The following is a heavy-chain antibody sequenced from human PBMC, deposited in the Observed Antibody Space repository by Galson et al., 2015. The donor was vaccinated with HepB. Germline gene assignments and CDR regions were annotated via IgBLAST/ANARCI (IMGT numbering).Heavy chain of an antibody. V-gene: IGHV3-73*01. CDR1: GFTFSGPA. D-gene: IGHD3-22*01. CDR3: VRMGDLPGYSSC. Sequence: SLRLSCAGSGFTFSGPAMHWVRQASGKGLEWVGRIGSESYNYATAYTASVKGRFTISRDDSKNTAFLQMNSLRTEDTAVYYCVRMGDLPGYSSCWGQGTLVTVSS. J-gene: IGHJ4*02. CDR2: IGSESYNYAT.